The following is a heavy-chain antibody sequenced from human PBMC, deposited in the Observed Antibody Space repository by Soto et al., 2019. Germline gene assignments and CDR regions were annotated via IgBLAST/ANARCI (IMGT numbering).Heavy chain of an antibody. Sequence: GESLKISCKGSGYSFTSYWIGWVRQMPGKGLEWMGIIYPGDSDTRYSPSFQGQVTISADKSISTAYLQWSSLKASDTAMYYFARTSAAGKNYNGMDVWGQGTTVNVSS. CDR1: GYSFTSYW. J-gene: IGHJ6*02. CDR3: ARTSAAGKNYNGMDV. D-gene: IGHD6-13*01. V-gene: IGHV5-51*01. CDR2: IYPGDSDT.